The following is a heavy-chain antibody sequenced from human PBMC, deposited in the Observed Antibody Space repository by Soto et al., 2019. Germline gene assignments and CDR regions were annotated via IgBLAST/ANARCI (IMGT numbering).Heavy chain of an antibody. CDR3: ATRLYQWLLGGMDV. Sequence: QVQLVQSGAEVKKPGSSVKVSCKASGGTFSSYAISWVRQAPGQGLEWMGGVIPIFGTANYAQKFQGRVTITADESTSTAYMELSSLRSEDRAVYYCATRLYQWLLGGMDVWGQGTTVTVSS. CDR2: VIPIFGTA. CDR1: GGTFSSYA. V-gene: IGHV1-69*12. D-gene: IGHD6-19*01. J-gene: IGHJ6*02.